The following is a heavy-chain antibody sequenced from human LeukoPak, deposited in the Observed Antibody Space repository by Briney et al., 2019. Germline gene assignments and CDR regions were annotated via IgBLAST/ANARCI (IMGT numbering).Heavy chain of an antibody. CDR1: GFTFSSYG. CDR2: ISYDGSNK. V-gene: IGHV3-30*18. Sequence: GGSLRLSCAASGFTFSSYGMHWVRQAPGKGLEWVAVISYDGSNKYYADSVKGRFTISRDNSKDTLYLQMNSLRAEDTAVYYCAKGLRAHYYGMDVWGQGTTVTVSS. CDR3: AKGLRAHYYGMDV. J-gene: IGHJ6*02.